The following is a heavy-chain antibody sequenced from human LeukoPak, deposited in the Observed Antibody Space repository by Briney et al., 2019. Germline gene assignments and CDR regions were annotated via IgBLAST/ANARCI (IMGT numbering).Heavy chain of an antibody. CDR2: IDQGGST. CDR3: ARGDFYNYGKPFDA. Sequence: SETLSLTCIVPGYSISSGYYWGWIRQPPGKGLQWIASIDQGGSTYYNPSLQSRVTISVDTSKNQFSLKLTSVTAADTAVYYCARGDFYNYGKPFDAWGPGILVTVSS. CDR1: GYSISSGYY. V-gene: IGHV4-38-2*02. D-gene: IGHD5-18*01. J-gene: IGHJ4*02.